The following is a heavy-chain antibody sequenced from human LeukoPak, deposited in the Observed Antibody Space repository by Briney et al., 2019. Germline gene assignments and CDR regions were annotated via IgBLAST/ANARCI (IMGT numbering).Heavy chain of an antibody. J-gene: IGHJ2*01. V-gene: IGHV4-39*01. CDR1: GGSISSSGYY. D-gene: IGHD5-12*01. CDR2: IYYSGST. CDR3: ASWVVANWYFAL. Sequence: SETLSLTCTVSGGSISSSGYYWGWIRQPPGKGLEWIGSIYYSGSTYYNPSLKSRVTISVDTSKNQFSLKLSSVTAADTAVYYCASWVVANWYFALWGRGTLVTVS.